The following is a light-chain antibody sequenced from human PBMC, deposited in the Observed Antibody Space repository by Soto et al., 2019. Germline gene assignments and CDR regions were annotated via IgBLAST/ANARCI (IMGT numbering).Light chain of an antibody. CDR2: KAS. J-gene: IGKJ2*01. CDR1: DTVSMY. Sequence: DVQMTQSPSTLSASVGDRVTITCRASDTVSMYVAWYQQKPGKSPKFLMYKASALSSGVPSRFSGSRSGTEFTLTISGLQPDDFATYYCQQYHTSPYTFGQGTKVDIK. V-gene: IGKV1-5*03. CDR3: QQYHTSPYT.